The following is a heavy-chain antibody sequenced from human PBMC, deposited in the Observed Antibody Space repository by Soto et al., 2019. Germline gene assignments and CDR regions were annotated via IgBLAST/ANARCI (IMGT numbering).Heavy chain of an antibody. Sequence: QVQLVQSGAEVKKPGASVKVSCKASGYTFTNYAFSWVRQAPGQGLAWMGWISAYNGNTNYPQKLQGRVTMTTDTXXXXXXXXXXXXXXXXXXXXXXXXXLAAAGPFDCWGQGTLVTVSS. D-gene: IGHD6-13*01. CDR1: GYTFTNYA. CDR3: XXXLAAAGPFDC. J-gene: IGHJ4*02. V-gene: IGHV1-18*01. CDR2: ISAYNGNT.